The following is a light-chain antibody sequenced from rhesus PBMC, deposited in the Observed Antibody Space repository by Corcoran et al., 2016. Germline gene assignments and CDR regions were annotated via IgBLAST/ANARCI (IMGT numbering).Light chain of an antibody. CDR1: QGISSY. V-gene: IGKV1-28*03. J-gene: IGKJ3*01. Sequence: DIQMTQTPSSLSASVGDTVTITCRASQGISSYLNWFQQQPGKAPKLLLYDASSLKRGVPSRVSGSGSGTHFALTSSSLQPEDFAAYYCLQHNSYPFTFGPGTKLDIK. CDR2: DAS. CDR3: LQHNSYPFT.